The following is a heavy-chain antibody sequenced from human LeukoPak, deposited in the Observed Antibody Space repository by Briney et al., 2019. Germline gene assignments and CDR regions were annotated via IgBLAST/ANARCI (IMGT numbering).Heavy chain of an antibody. Sequence: PSETLSLTCTVSGYSISSGYYWGWIRQPPGKGLEWIGSIYHSGSTYYNPSLKSRVTISVDTSKNQFSLKLSSVTAADTAVYYCARGLVRAARRRCFDPWGQETLVTVSS. CDR3: ARGLVRAARRRCFDP. CDR2: IYHSGST. CDR1: GYSISSGYY. J-gene: IGHJ5*02. D-gene: IGHD6-6*01. V-gene: IGHV4-38-2*02.